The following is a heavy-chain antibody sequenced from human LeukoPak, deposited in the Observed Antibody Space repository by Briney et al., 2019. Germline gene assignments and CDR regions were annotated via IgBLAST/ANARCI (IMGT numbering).Heavy chain of an antibody. J-gene: IGHJ4*02. Sequence: GGSLRLSCAASGFTFSSYSMNWVRQAPGKGLEWASSISSSSSYIYYADSVKGRFTISRDNAKNSLYLQMNSLRAEDTAVYYCASLGTAMVPLDYWGQGTLVTVSS. D-gene: IGHD5-18*01. CDR1: GFTFSSYS. CDR2: ISSSSSYI. V-gene: IGHV3-21*01. CDR3: ASLGTAMVPLDY.